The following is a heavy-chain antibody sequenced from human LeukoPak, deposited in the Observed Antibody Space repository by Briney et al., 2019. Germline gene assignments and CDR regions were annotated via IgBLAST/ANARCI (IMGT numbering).Heavy chain of an antibody. CDR1: GFTLSTYW. CDR3: ARGSWSAADTNIDY. Sequence: GGSLRLSCAASGFTLSTYWMHWVRQGPGKGLVWVSCINSEGSRTTYADSVKGRFTISRDNAKNTLYLQMNTLRVEDTAVYYCARGSWSAADTNIDYWGQGTLVTVSS. CDR2: INSEGSRT. V-gene: IGHV3-74*01. J-gene: IGHJ4*02. D-gene: IGHD6-13*01.